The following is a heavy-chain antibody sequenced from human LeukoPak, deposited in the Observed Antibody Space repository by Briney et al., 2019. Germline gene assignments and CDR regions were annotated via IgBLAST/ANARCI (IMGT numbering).Heavy chain of an antibody. CDR3: ARYQTPIAAAGSRYAFDI. CDR2: IYYSGST. D-gene: IGHD6-13*01. V-gene: IGHV4-59*01. CDR1: GGSISSYY. Sequence: SEALSLTCTVSGGSISSYYWSWIRQPPGKGLEWIGYIYYSGSTNYNPSLKSRVTMSVDTSKNQFSLKLSSVTAADTAVYYCARYQTPIAAAGSRYAFDIWGQGTMVTVSS. J-gene: IGHJ3*02.